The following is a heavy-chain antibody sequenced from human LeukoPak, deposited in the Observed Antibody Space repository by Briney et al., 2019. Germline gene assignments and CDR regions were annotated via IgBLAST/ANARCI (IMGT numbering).Heavy chain of an antibody. D-gene: IGHD5-12*01. CDR1: GGTFSSYA. V-gene: IGHV1-69*13. CDR3: ARIPVGYSGYDTYYYYGMDV. J-gene: IGHJ6*02. Sequence: EASVTVSCTASGGTFSSYAISWVRQAPGQGLEWMGGIIPNFGTANYAQRFQGRVTITADESTSTAYMELSSLRSEDTAVYYCARIPVGYSGYDTYYYYGMDVWGQGTTVTVSS. CDR2: IIPNFGTA.